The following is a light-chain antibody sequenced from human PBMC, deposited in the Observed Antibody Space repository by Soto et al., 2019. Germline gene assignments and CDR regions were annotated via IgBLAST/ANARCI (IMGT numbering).Light chain of an antibody. CDR1: QTVKNN. V-gene: IGKV3-15*01. CDR2: RIS. CDR3: QQYHSWPIT. Sequence: EIVLTQSPDTLSVSPGERATLSCRASQTVKNNLAWYHHKPGQPPRLLIYRISIRATGISDRVSASGSATDFTLTISSLQSEDFAVYYCQQYHSWPITFGQGTRLEIK. J-gene: IGKJ5*01.